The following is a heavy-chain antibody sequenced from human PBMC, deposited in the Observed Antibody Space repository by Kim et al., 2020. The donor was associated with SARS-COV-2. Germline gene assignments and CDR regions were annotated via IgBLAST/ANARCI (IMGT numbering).Heavy chain of an antibody. D-gene: IGHD2-15*01. CDR2: SGSA. J-gene: IGHJ4*02. CDR3: ARSYCTGGSCYLWFFDH. Sequence: SETLSLTCTVSGGSISDYYWSWIRLPPGKGLEWIGYSGSAHYNPSLKSRVTMSVDTSKNQFSLRLSSVTAADTAVYYCARSYCTGGSCYLWFFDHWGQGTLVTVSS. V-gene: IGHV4-59*12. CDR1: GGSISDYY.